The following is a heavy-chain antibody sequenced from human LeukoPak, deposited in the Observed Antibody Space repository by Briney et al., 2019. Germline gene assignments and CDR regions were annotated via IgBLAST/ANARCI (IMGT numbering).Heavy chain of an antibody. J-gene: IGHJ6*02. CDR2: IWYDGSNK. CDR1: GFTFSSYG. V-gene: IGHV3-33*01. D-gene: IGHD3-10*01. CDR3: ARDGNPWFGELWTYGMDV. Sequence: GGSLRLSCAASGFTFSSYGMHWVRQAPGKGLEWVAVIWYDGSNKYYADSVKGRFTISRDSSKNTLYLQMNSLRAEDTAVYYCARDGNPWFGELWTYGMDVWGQGTTVTVSS.